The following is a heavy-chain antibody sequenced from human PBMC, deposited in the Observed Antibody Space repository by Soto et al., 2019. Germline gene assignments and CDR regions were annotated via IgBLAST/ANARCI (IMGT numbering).Heavy chain of an antibody. Sequence: VASVKVSCKASRVAFSKFIVTWVRQAPGLGLEWVGWISAYNGNTNYAQKLQGRVTMTTDTSTSTAYMELRSLRSDDTAVYYCARVSVGLWPYYYYGMDVWGQGTTVTVSS. CDR3: ARVSVGLWPYYYYGMDV. CDR1: RVAFSKFI. J-gene: IGHJ6*02. V-gene: IGHV1-18*01. CDR2: ISAYNGNT. D-gene: IGHD5-18*01.